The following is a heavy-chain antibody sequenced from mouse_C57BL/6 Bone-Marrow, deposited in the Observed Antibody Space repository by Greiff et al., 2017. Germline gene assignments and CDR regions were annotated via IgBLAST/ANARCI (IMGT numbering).Heavy chain of an antibody. J-gene: IGHJ4*01. CDR2: ISNLAYSS. D-gene: IGHD1-1*01. V-gene: IGHV5-15*01. CDR3: ARQDYGSSCDYAMDY. CDR1: GFTFSDYG. Sequence: EVQGVESGGGLVQPGGSLKLSCAASGFTFSDYGMAWVRQAPRKGPEWVAFISNLAYSSYYADTVTGRFTISRDNAKNTLYLEMSSLRSEDTAMYYCARQDYGSSCDYAMDYWGQGTSVTVSS.